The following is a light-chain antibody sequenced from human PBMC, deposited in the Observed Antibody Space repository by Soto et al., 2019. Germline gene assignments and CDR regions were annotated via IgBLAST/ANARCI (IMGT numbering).Light chain of an antibody. CDR2: RTS. J-gene: IGKJ4*01. CDR3: QQYNNWPRAT. V-gene: IGKV3-15*01. CDR1: QSISSN. Sequence: EIVMTQSPATLSVSPGERVTLSCRASQSISSNLAWYQQKPGQAPRLLMFRTSSRATGFPARFSGSGSGTEFNLTISSLQSEDFGVYYCQQYNNWPRATVGGGTKVDIK.